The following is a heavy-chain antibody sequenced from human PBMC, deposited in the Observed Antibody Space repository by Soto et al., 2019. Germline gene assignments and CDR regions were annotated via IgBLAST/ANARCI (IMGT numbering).Heavy chain of an antibody. V-gene: IGHV1-18*04. CDR2: ITAYNGNT. D-gene: IGHD3-3*01. CDR3: ARGIWSGSPWTYYYGMDV. Sequence: ASVKVSWKASGYTFTSYVISWVRQAPGQWLEWMGWITAYNGNTNYAQKLQGRVTMTTDTSTSTAYMELRSLRSDDRAVYYCARGIWSGSPWTYYYGMDVWGQGNTVTVSS. J-gene: IGHJ6*02. CDR1: GYTFTSYV.